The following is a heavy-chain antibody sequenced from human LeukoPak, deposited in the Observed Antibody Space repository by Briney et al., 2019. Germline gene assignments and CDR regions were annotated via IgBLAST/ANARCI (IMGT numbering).Heavy chain of an antibody. CDR2: INWNGGST. Sequence: PGGSLRLSCAASGFTFDDYGLSWVRQAPGKGLEWVSTINWNGGSTGYADSVKGRFTISRDNAKNSLYLQMNSLRAEDTAVYYCARGRMGITFGGPEGYWGQGTLVTVSS. V-gene: IGHV3-20*04. CDR3: ARGRMGITFGGPEGY. D-gene: IGHD3-16*01. CDR1: GFTFDDYG. J-gene: IGHJ4*02.